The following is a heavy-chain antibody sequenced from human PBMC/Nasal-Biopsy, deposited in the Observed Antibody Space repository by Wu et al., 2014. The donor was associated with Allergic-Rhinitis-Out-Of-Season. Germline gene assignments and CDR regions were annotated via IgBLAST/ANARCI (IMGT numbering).Heavy chain of an antibody. J-gene: IGHJ5*02. CDR3: ARRLGYCGDIGCSFAYFDP. V-gene: IGHV4-59*01. CDR2: INRSGRT. Sequence: TLSLTCAVSGDSISTFYWTWIRQAPGKGLESIGSINRSGRTNYNPSFSSRVSMSVDTAKNQFSLRLTSVTAADTATYYCARRLGYCGDIGCSFAYFDPWGQGTLVTVSS. D-gene: IGHD2-21*01. CDR1: GDSISTFY.